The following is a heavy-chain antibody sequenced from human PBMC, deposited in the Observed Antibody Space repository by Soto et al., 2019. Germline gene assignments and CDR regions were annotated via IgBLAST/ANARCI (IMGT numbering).Heavy chain of an antibody. CDR1: GGSVSSGRYY. CDR2: IYYTGST. CDR3: ARVLRTSWYGGFYYGMDV. J-gene: IGHJ6*02. Sequence: SQTLPLTCTVSGGSVSSGRYYLRWIRQPPGKGLEWIGYIYYTGSTNYNPSLKSRVTISVDTSKNQFSLKLSSVTAADTAVYYCARVLRTSWYGGFYYGMDVWGQGTTVTVSS. V-gene: IGHV4-61*01. D-gene: IGHD2-2*01.